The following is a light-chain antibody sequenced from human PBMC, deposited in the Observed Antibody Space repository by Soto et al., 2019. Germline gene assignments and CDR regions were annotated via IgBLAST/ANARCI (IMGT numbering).Light chain of an antibody. V-gene: IGKV3-11*01. CDR3: QQART. CDR1: QSVSSY. CDR2: DAS. J-gene: IGKJ1*01. Sequence: EIVLTQSPATLSSSPGERATLSCRASQSVSSYLAWYQQKPGQAPRLLIYDASNRATGIPARFSGSGSGTAFTITSSSLEADDSSFYYWQQARTFGQGTKVELK.